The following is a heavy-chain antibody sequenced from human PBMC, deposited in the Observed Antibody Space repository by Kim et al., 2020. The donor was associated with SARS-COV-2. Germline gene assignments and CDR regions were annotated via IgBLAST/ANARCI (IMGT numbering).Heavy chain of an antibody. CDR3: ARDGRGRGYCSGGSCLKVYYYYGMDV. Sequence: SETLSLTCTVSGGSISSGSYYWSWIRQPAGKGLEWIGRIYTSGSTNYNPSLKSRVTISVDTSKNQFSLKLSSVTAADTAVYYCARDGRGRGYCSGGSCLKVYYYYGMDVWGQGTTVTVSS. D-gene: IGHD2-15*01. V-gene: IGHV4-61*02. CDR2: IYTSGST. J-gene: IGHJ6*02. CDR1: GGSISSGSYY.